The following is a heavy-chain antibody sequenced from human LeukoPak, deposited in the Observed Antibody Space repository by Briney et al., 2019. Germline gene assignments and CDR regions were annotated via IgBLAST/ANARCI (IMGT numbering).Heavy chain of an antibody. D-gene: IGHD6-19*01. V-gene: IGHV1-2*02. CDR1: GYTFTGYY. CDR3: ASARAPGIAVAPIGY. Sequence: GASVTVSCKASGYTFTGYYMHWVRQAPGQGLEWMGWINPNSGGTNYAQKFQGRVTMTRDTSISTAYMALSRLRSDDTAVYYCASARAPGIAVAPIGYWGEGTLVTVSS. CDR2: INPNSGGT. J-gene: IGHJ4*02.